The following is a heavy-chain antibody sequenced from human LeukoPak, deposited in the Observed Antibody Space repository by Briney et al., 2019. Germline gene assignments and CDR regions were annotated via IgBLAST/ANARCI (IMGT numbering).Heavy chain of an antibody. J-gene: IGHJ4*02. Sequence: GGSLRLSCAASGFTFDDYAMHWVRQAPGKGLEWVSGINWNGGSTGYADSVKGRFTISRDNAKNSLYLQMNSLRAEDTALYYCARRIEDFWSGYYYFDYWGQGTLVTVSS. D-gene: IGHD3-3*01. V-gene: IGHV3-20*04. CDR3: ARRIEDFWSGYYYFDY. CDR2: INWNGGST. CDR1: GFTFDDYA.